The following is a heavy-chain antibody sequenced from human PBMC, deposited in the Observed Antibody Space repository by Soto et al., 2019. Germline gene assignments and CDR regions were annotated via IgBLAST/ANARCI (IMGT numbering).Heavy chain of an antibody. V-gene: IGHV4-30-2*01. CDR3: ASRPFYYYGLDV. CDR2: VYHTGNA. J-gene: IGHJ6*02. Sequence: PSETLYLTCTVSGGCMTTSGYSGSWIRQPPGKALEWIGYVYHTGNAYPKPSLKSRVTISLDRSKNQFSLKMTSVTAADTALYYCASRPFYYYGLDVWGQGTTVTVSS. CDR1: GGCMTTSGYS.